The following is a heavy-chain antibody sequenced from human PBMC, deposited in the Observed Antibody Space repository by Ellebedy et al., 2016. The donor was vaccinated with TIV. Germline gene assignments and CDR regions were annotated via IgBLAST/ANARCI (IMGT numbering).Heavy chain of an antibody. CDR3: ARETYNDVDLKLWGIFDI. CDR2: IAIDSIT. Sequence: GGSPRLSCAASELTVTSNFMSWVRQAPGKGLAWVSTIAIDSITYYADSVKGRFTISRDNSKNTLDIQMNSLRAEDTAVYYCARETYNDVDLKLWGIFDIWGQGTMVTVSS. D-gene: IGHD3-10*01. J-gene: IGHJ3*02. CDR1: ELTVTSNF. V-gene: IGHV3-66*01.